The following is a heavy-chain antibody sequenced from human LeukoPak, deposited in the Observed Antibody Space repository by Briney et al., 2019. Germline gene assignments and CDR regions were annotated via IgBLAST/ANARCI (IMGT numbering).Heavy chain of an antibody. CDR1: GGSISTTNW. CDR3: AREGGPYRPLDY. CDR2: VHLSGRT. J-gene: IGHJ4*02. Sequence: SETLSLTCGVSGGSISTTNWWTWVRQPPGEGLEWIGEVHLSGRTHYNPSLESRVTMSVDMSENHISLRLTSVTAADTAVYYCAREGGPYRPLDYSGQGSLVTVSS. V-gene: IGHV4-4*02.